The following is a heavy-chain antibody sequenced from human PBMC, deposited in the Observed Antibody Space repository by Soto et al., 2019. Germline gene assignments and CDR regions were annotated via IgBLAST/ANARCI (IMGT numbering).Heavy chain of an antibody. CDR1: GGSISSYY. V-gene: IGHV4-59*01. Sequence: QVQLQESGPGLVKPSETLSLTCTVSGGSISSYYWSWIRQPPGKGLEWIGYIYYSGSTNYNPSLKSRVPISVDTSKNQFSLKLSSVTAADTAVYYCARVLFGSGSYYNGDYYYGMDVWGQGTTVTVSS. CDR3: ARVLFGSGSYYNGDYYYGMDV. D-gene: IGHD3-10*01. CDR2: IYYSGST. J-gene: IGHJ6*02.